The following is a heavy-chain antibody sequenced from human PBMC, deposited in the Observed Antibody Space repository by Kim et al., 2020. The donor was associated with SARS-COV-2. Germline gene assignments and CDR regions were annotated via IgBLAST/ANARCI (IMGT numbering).Heavy chain of an antibody. CDR3: ARDRGGVLRYFDWYPLLGY. V-gene: IGHV1-2*02. D-gene: IGHD3-9*01. CDR2: INPNSGGT. J-gene: IGHJ4*02. CDR1: GYTFTGYY. Sequence: ASVKVSCKASGYTFTGYYMHWVRQAPGQGLEWMGWINPNSGGTNYAQKFQGRVTMTRDTSISTAYMELSRPRSDDTAVYYCARDRGGVLRYFDWYPLLGYWGQGTLVTVSS.